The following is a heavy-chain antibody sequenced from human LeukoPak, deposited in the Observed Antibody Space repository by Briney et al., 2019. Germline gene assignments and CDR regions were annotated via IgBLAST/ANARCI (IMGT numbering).Heavy chain of an antibody. CDR3: ARPLDYDILTGYSRYYYYYYMDV. CDR1: GGSFSGYY. V-gene: IGHV4-34*01. J-gene: IGHJ6*03. Sequence: SGTLSLTCAVYGGSFSGYYWSWIRQPPGKGLEWIGEINHSGSTNYNPSLKSRVTISVDTSKNQFSLKLSSVTAADTAVYYCARPLDYDILTGYSRYYYYYYMDVWGKGTTVTVSS. CDR2: INHSGST. D-gene: IGHD3-9*01.